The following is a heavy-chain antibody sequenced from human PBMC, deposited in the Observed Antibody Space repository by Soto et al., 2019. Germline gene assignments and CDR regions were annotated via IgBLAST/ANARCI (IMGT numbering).Heavy chain of an antibody. CDR2: ISDSSSTI. CDR3: ARDDYPYYDDSSGYHFDY. V-gene: IGHV3-48*01. CDR1: GFTFSSYA. Sequence: GGSLRLSCAASGFTFSSYAMNWVRQAPGKGLEWVSYISDSSSTIHYADSVKGRFTISRDNAKNSLYLQMNSLRAEDTAVYYCARDDYPYYDDSSGYHFDYWGQGALVTV. D-gene: IGHD3-22*01. J-gene: IGHJ4*02.